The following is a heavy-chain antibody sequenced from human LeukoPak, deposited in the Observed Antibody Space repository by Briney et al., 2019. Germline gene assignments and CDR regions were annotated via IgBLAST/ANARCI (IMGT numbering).Heavy chain of an antibody. J-gene: IGHJ6*03. V-gene: IGHV4-39*07. D-gene: IGHD2-21*01. CDR2: IYYSGST. CDR1: GGSISSSSYY. Sequence: SETLSLTCTVSGGSISSSSYYWGWIRQPPGKGLEWIGSIYYSGSTYYNPSLKSRVTISVDTSKNQFSLKLISVTAADTAVYYCARVAYPLYYYYMDVWGKGTTVTVSS. CDR3: ARVAYPLYYYYMDV.